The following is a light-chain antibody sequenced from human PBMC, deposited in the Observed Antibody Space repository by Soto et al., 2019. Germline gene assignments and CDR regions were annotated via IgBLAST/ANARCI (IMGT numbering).Light chain of an antibody. Sequence: EIVMTQSPATLSVSPGERASLSCRASQSVSNKLACYQQKPGQAPRLLIYVASTRATGIPDRFSGSGSGTEFTLTISSLQSEDFAVYYCQHYNNWLGTFGGGTKVDIK. V-gene: IGKV3-15*01. CDR1: QSVSNK. CDR2: VAS. J-gene: IGKJ4*01. CDR3: QHYNNWLGT.